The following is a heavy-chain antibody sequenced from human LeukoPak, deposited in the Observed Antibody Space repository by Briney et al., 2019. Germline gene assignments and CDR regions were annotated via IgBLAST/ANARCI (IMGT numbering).Heavy chain of an antibody. CDR1: GGSISSYY. J-gene: IGHJ3*02. Sequence: SETLSLTCTVSGGSISSYYWSWIRQPPGKGPEWIGYIYYSGSTNYNPSLKSRVTISVDTSKNQFSLKLSSVTAADTAVYYCAREGTPAGAFDIWGQGTMVTVSS. D-gene: IGHD1-7*01. CDR2: IYYSGST. V-gene: IGHV4-59*01. CDR3: AREGTPAGAFDI.